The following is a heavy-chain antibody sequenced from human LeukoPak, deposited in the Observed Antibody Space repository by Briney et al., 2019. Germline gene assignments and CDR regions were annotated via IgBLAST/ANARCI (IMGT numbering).Heavy chain of an antibody. CDR3: ARDRGLGMIVALPHDAFDI. J-gene: IGHJ3*02. CDR2: INPNSGGT. Sequence: VASVKVSCKASGYTFTSYGISWVRQAPGQGLEWMGWINPNSGGTNYAQKFQGRVTMTRDTSISTAYMELSRLRSDDTAVYYCARDRGLGMIVALPHDAFDIWGQGTMVTVSS. CDR1: GYTFTSYG. V-gene: IGHV1-2*02. D-gene: IGHD3-22*01.